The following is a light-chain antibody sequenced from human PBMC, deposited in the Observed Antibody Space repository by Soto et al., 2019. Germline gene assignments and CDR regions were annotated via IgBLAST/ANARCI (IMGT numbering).Light chain of an antibody. J-gene: IGKJ4*01. V-gene: IGKV3-15*01. CDR3: QRYSDWPLT. Sequence: EIVLTQSPATLSLSPGEGATLSCRASQGIGTALAWYQQKPGQTPRLLIHDASTRATGVPARFSGSGSGTQFILTINSLQSEDFAVYYCQRYSDWPLTFGGGTKVDIK. CDR2: DAS. CDR1: QGIGTA.